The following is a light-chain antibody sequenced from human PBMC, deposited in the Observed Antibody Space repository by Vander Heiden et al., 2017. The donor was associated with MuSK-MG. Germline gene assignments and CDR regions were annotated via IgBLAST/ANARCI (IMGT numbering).Light chain of an antibody. CDR3: SSYTSSNPYV. CDR1: SSDVGGYDS. CDR2: DVS. Sequence: QSALTQPAPVSGSPGQSITISCTGTSSDVGGYDSVSWYQQHPGKAPKLMIYDVSNRPSGVSIRFSASKSGNTASLTISGLQAEDEADYYCSSYTSSNPYVFGTGTKVTVL. J-gene: IGLJ1*01. V-gene: IGLV2-14*01.